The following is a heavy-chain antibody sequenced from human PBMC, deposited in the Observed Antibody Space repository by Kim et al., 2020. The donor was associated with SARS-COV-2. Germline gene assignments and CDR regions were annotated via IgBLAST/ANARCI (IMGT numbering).Heavy chain of an antibody. Sequence: SETLSLTCAVYGGSFSGYYWSWIRQPPGKGLEWIGEINHSGSTNYNPSLKSRVTISVDTSKNQFSLKLSSVTAADTAVYYCARAGGYYYGSGNYYSPNYYYCAMDVWGQGTTVTVSS. V-gene: IGHV4-34*01. CDR2: INHSGST. CDR3: ARAGGYYYGSGNYYSPNYYYCAMDV. CDR1: GGSFSGYY. J-gene: IGHJ6*02. D-gene: IGHD3-10*01.